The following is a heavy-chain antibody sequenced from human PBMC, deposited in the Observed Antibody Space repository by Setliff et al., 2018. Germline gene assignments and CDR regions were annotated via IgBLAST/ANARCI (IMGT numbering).Heavy chain of an antibody. D-gene: IGHD2-15*01. CDR1: GYTFTSYA. CDR3: ARDNRGYAWDYYYYIDV. Sequence: ASVKVSCKASGYTFTSYAMNWMRQAPGQGLEWMGWINTNTGNPTYAQGFTGRFVFSLDTSVSTAYLQISSLKAEDTAVYYCARDNRGYAWDYYYYIDVWGKGTTVTVSS. V-gene: IGHV7-4-1*02. CDR2: INTNTGNP. J-gene: IGHJ6*03.